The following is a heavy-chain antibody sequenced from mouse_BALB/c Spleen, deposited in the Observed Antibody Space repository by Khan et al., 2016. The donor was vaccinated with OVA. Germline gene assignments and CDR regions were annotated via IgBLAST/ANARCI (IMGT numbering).Heavy chain of an antibody. Sequence: QVQLQQSGAELARPGASVKLSCKASGYIFTDYYINWVKQRTGQGLEWIGEISPGSGDTYYNERFKGKATLTADKSSSTAYMQLSSLTSEASAVYFWARRTYFGYPFAYWGEGTLVTVSA. CDR2: ISPGSGDT. D-gene: IGHD1-2*01. V-gene: IGHV1-77*01. J-gene: IGHJ3*01. CDR1: GYIFTDYY. CDR3: ARRTYFGYPFAY.